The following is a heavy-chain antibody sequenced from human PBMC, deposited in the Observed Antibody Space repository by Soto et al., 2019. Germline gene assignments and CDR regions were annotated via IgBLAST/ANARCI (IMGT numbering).Heavy chain of an antibody. J-gene: IGHJ3*02. CDR3: GQCGHADYVALTDGFDI. V-gene: IGHV1-45*02. Sequence: QMQLVQSGAEVKKTGSSVKVSCKASGYTFTYRYLHWVRQAPGQALEWMGWITPFNGNTVYAQKFQDRVTITRDTSMNTAYMELSSLRSEDTAMYYCGQCGHADYVALTDGFDIWGQGTMVTVSS. CDR1: GYTFTYRY. D-gene: IGHD4-17*01. CDR2: ITPFNGNT.